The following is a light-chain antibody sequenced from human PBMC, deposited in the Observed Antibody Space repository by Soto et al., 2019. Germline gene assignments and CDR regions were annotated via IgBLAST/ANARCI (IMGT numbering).Light chain of an antibody. CDR1: NSDLGNYKY. CDR3: SSYTTTITV. CDR2: EVT. V-gene: IGLV2-14*01. Sequence: QSALTQPASVSGSPGQSVTIPCTGTNSDLGNYKYVSWYQQYPGKPPQLLIYEVTNRPLGVSNRFSGSKSGNTASLTISGLQAEDEADYYCSSYTTTITVFGGGTEVTVL. J-gene: IGLJ7*01.